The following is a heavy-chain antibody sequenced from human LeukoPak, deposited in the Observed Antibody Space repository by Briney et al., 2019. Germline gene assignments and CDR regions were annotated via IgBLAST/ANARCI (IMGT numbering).Heavy chain of an antibody. CDR1: GFTFSSYW. CDR2: INSDGSST. D-gene: IGHD3-9*01. J-gene: IGHJ3*02. Sequence: GGSLRLSCAASGFTFSSYWMHWVRQAPGKGLVWVSRINSDGSSTSYADSVKGRFTISRDNAKNTLYLQMNSLRAEDTAVYYCASFSSYDILTGYIAFDIWGQGTMVTVSS. CDR3: ASFSSYDILTGYIAFDI. V-gene: IGHV3-74*01.